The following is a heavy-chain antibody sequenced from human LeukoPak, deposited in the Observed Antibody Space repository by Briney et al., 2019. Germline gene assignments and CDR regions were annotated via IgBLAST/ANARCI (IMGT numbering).Heavy chain of an antibody. CDR3: ARYNWNYDARAFDI. CDR2: IYYSGTT. D-gene: IGHD1-7*01. Sequence: SETLSLTCSVSGASVSSGSYYWSWIRQSPGKGLEWIGYIYYSGTTNYNPSLKSRVTISVDTSKNQFSLKLSSVTAADTAVYYCARYNWNYDARAFDIWGQGTMVTVSS. J-gene: IGHJ3*02. V-gene: IGHV4-61*01. CDR1: GASVSSGSYY.